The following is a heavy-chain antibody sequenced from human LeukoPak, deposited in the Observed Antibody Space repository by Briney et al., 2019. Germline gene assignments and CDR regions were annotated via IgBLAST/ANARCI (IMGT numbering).Heavy chain of an antibody. CDR3: AKDTVKVTTIRRVPHYMDV. J-gene: IGHJ6*03. D-gene: IGHD5-12*01. Sequence: GGSLRLSCAASGFTFSSYWMSWVRQAPGKGLEWVANIKQDESQKYYVDSVKGRFTISRDNAKNSLYLQMNSLRAEDTAVYYCAKDTVKVTTIRRVPHYMDVWGKGTTVTISS. V-gene: IGHV3-7*01. CDR2: IKQDESQK. CDR1: GFTFSSYW.